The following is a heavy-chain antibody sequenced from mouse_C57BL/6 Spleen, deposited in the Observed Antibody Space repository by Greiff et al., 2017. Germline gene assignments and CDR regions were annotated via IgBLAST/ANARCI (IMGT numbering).Heavy chain of an antibody. CDR2: INPNNGGT. D-gene: IGHD1-1*01. Sequence: VQLQQSGPELVKPGASVKIPCKASGYTFTDYNMDWVKQSHGKSLEWIGDINPNNGGTIYNQKFKGKATLTVDKSSSTAYMELRSLTSEDTAVYYCARRDYGSRAGFAYWGQGTLVTVSA. CDR3: ARRDYGSRAGFAY. V-gene: IGHV1-18*01. CDR1: GYTFTDYN. J-gene: IGHJ3*01.